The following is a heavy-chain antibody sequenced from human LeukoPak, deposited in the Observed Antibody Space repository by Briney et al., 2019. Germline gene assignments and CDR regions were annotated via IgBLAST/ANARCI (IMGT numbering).Heavy chain of an antibody. D-gene: IGHD5-12*01. CDR3: ARESDHPHRGYSGHIDY. CDR2: ISSSGSTI. J-gene: IGHJ4*02. CDR1: GFTFSSYE. V-gene: IGHV3-48*03. Sequence: GGSLRLSCAASGFTFSSYEMNWVRQAPGKGLEWVSYISSSGSTIYYADSVKGRFTISRDNAKNSLYLQMNSLRAEDTAVYYCARESDHPHRGYSGHIDYWGQGTLVTVSS.